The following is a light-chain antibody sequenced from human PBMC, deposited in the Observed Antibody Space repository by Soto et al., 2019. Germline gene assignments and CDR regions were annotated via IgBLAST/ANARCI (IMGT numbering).Light chain of an antibody. Sequence: EIVMTQSPATLSLSPGERATLSCRASQSVGSNLAWYQLKPGQAPRRLIYGASTSATGIPARFSGSGSGTDFPLTISSLQSEDFAIYFCQQYNNWPPDRTFGQGTKVEIK. CDR3: QQYNNWPPDRT. J-gene: IGKJ1*01. V-gene: IGKV3-15*01. CDR2: GAS. CDR1: QSVGSN.